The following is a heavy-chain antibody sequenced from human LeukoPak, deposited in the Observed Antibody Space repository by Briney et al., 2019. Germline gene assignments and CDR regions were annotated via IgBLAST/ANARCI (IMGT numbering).Heavy chain of an antibody. Sequence: YWSWIRQPAGKGLEWMGIIYPGDSDTRYSPSFQGQVTISADKSISTAYLQWSSLKASDTAMYYCARRDYYDSSGGTFDYWGQGTLVTVSS. CDR3: ARRDYYDSSGGTFDY. V-gene: IGHV5-51*01. D-gene: IGHD3-22*01. J-gene: IGHJ4*02. CDR1: YW. CDR2: IYPGDSDT.